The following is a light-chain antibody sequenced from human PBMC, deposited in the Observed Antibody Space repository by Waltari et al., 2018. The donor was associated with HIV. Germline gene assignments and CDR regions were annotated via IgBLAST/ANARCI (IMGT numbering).Light chain of an antibody. Sequence: QSLLAQPRSVSGTPGQRVNISCSGSNSNVRNNYVYWYQQVPGVAPKLLIYRNNHRPSGGPDRFSGSKSGTAASRGIRGLRTEDEGDYYCAAWDDRLSGRLFGGGTKVTVL. CDR2: RNN. CDR1: NSNVRNNY. CDR3: AAWDDRLSGRL. J-gene: IGLJ2*01. V-gene: IGLV1-47*01.